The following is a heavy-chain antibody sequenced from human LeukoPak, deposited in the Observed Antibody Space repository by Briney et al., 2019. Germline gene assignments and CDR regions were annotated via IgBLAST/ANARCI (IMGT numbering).Heavy chain of an antibody. CDR1: GFTFSSYA. D-gene: IGHD3-22*01. CDR2: ISGSGGST. J-gene: IGHJ3*02. Sequence: GGSLRLSCAASGFTFSSYAMSWVRQAPGKGLEWVSAISGSGGSTYYADSVKGRFTISRDSSKNTLYLQMNSLRAEDTAVYYCAKDRYDSSGHDAFDIWGQGTMVTVSS. V-gene: IGHV3-23*01. CDR3: AKDRYDSSGHDAFDI.